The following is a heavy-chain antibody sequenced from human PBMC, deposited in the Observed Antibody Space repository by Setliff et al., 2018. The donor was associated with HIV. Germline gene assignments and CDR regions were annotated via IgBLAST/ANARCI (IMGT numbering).Heavy chain of an antibody. Sequence: SETLSLTCTVSGGSISSYYWSWIRQPPGKGLEWVGHIYSTGDTNYNPSLKSRVTLSADTSKNQLSLSLTSVTAADTAVYYCARVRLTMTMMVDYFDQWGQGTLVTVSS. V-gene: IGHV4-4*07. CDR3: ARVRLTMTMMVDYFDQ. CDR1: GGSISSYY. CDR2: IYSTGDT. D-gene: IGHD3-22*01. J-gene: IGHJ4*02.